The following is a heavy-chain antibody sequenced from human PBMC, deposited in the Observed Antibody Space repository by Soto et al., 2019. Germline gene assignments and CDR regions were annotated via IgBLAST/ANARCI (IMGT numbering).Heavy chain of an antibody. V-gene: IGHV3-11*06. CDR3: ARCLWNYHFDP. D-gene: IGHD1-7*01. J-gene: IGHJ5*02. Sequence: PGGSLRLSCVGSGFTFTDYSVNWIRQAPGKGLEWVSYITSGTTYTKYADSVKGRFTISRDDINNSVFLHMRGLRAGDTAVYYCARCLWNYHFDPWGHGTLATVSS. CDR1: GFTFTDYS. CDR2: ITSGTTYT.